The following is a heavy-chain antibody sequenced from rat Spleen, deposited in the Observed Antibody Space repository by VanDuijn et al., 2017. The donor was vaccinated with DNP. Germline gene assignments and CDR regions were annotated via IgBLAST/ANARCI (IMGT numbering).Heavy chain of an antibody. CDR1: GFTFSDYY. J-gene: IGHJ2*01. V-gene: IGHV5-20*01. CDR3: TTTQYFDGWFPFVY. CDR2: ISYDGGRT. Sequence: EVHLVESGGDLVQPGRSLKLSCAVSGFTFSDYYMAWVRQAPTKGLEWVASISYDGGRTYYGASVKGRFTISRDNANAALYLQMDSLRSEDTATYYCTTTQYFDGWFPFVYWGQGVMVTVSS. D-gene: IGHD1-12*02.